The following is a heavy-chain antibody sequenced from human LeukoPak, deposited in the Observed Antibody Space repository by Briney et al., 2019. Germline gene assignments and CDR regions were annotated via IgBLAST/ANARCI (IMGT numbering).Heavy chain of an antibody. CDR1: GYSISSGYY. Sequence: PSETLSLTCAVSGYSISSGYYWGWIRQPPGKGLEWIGSIYHSGSTYYNPSLKSRVTISVDTSKNQFSLKLSSVTAADTAVYYCASLVRGVIIRFELSWGQGTLVTVSS. D-gene: IGHD3-10*01. J-gene: IGHJ5*02. V-gene: IGHV4-38-2*01. CDR2: IYHSGST. CDR3: ASLVRGVIIRFELS.